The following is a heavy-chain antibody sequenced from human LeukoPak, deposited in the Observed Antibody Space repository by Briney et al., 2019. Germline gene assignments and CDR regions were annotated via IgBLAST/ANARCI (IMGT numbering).Heavy chain of an antibody. J-gene: IGHJ3*01. D-gene: IGHD3-22*01. CDR1: GGSISSGDYY. V-gene: IGHV4-30-4*08. Sequence: SQTLSLTCTVSGGSISSGDYYWSWIRQPPGKGLEWIGEINHSGSTNYNPSLKSRVTISLDTSKNQFSLKLTSVTAAGTAVYYCAKAPYLSSGSWGQGILVAVSS. CDR3: AKAPYLSSGS. CDR2: INHSGST.